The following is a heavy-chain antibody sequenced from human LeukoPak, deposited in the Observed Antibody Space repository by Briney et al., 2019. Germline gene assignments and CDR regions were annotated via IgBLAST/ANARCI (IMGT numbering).Heavy chain of an antibody. D-gene: IGHD5-12*01. CDR1: GGSFSDYY. V-gene: IGHV4-34*01. Sequence: PSETLSLTCAVYGGSFSDYYWTWIRQPPGKGLEWIGEINHSGSTNYNPSLKSRVTISLDTSKIQFSLKVTSVTAADTAAYYCARGGYDHPWVDAFDIWGQGTMVTVSS. CDR2: INHSGST. J-gene: IGHJ3*02. CDR3: ARGGYDHPWVDAFDI.